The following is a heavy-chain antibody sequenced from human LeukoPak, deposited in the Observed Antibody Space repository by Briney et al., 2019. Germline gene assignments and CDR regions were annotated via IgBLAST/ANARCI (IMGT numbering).Heavy chain of an antibody. CDR2: IWYDGSNK. J-gene: IGHJ4*02. V-gene: IGHV3-33*01. D-gene: IGHD3-10*01. CDR3: AGSFGELLDY. CDR1: GFTFSSYG. Sequence: GRSLRLSCAASGFTFSSYGMHWVRQAPGKGLEWVAVIWYDGSNKYYADSVKGRFTISRDNSKNTLYLQMNSLRVEDTAVYYCAGSFGELLDYWGQGTLVTVSS.